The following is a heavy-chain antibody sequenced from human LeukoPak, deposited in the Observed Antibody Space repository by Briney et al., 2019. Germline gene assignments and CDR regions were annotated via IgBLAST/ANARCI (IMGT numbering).Heavy chain of an antibody. J-gene: IGHJ6*03. CDR3: ARDEANYYYMDV. V-gene: IGHV3-48*04. CDR1: GFTFSSYG. CDR2: ISSNSSNI. Sequence: GGSLRLSCGASGFTFSSYGMNWVRQAPGKGLEGGSYISSNSSNINYADAVKGRFTISRDNSKNSLYLELNSLISDDPSVYYCARDEANYYYMDVWGKGTTVTVSS.